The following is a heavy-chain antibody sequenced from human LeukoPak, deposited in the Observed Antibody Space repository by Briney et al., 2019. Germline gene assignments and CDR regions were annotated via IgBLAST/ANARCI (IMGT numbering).Heavy chain of an antibody. CDR3: ARDGYCSSTSCYTFDP. Sequence: GASVKVSCKASGYTSTGYYMHWVRQAPGQGLEWMGWINPNSGGTNYAQKFQGRVTMTRDTSISTAYMELSRLRSDDTAVYYCARDGYCSSTSCYTFDPWGQGTLVTVSS. CDR1: GYTSTGYY. V-gene: IGHV1-2*02. CDR2: INPNSGGT. D-gene: IGHD2-2*03. J-gene: IGHJ5*02.